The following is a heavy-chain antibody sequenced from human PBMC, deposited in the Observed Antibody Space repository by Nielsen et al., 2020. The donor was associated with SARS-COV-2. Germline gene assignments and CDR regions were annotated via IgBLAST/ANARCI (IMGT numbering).Heavy chain of an antibody. CDR2: IYYSGST. J-gene: IGHJ4*02. CDR3: ARLGSGYPDY. Sequence: SETLSLTCTVSGGSISSGGYYWSWIRQHPGKGLEWIGYIYYSGSTNYNPSLKSRVTISVDTSKNQFSLKLSSVTAADTAVYYCARLGSGYPDYWGQGTLVTVSS. CDR1: GGSISSGGYY. D-gene: IGHD3-22*01. V-gene: IGHV4-61*08.